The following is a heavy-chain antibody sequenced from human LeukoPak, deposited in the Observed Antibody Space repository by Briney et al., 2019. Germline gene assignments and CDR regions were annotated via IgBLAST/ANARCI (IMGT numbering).Heavy chain of an antibody. Sequence: GGSLRLSCAASGFTFSSYEMNCGRQAPGKVLEGVSDISSSGSTIYYADSVKGRFTISRDNAKNSLYLQMNSLRAEETAVYYCASYHGAFDIWGQGTMVTVSS. CDR1: GFTFSSYE. J-gene: IGHJ3*02. V-gene: IGHV3-48*03. CDR3: ASYHGAFDI. CDR2: ISSSGSTI.